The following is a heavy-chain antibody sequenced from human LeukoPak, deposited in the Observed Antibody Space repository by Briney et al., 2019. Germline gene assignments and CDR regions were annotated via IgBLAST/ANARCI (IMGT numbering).Heavy chain of an antibody. V-gene: IGHV5-51*01. J-gene: IGHJ4*02. Sequence: GESLKISYKGSGYSFTSYWIGWVRRMPGKGLEWMGIIYPGDSDTRYSPSFQGRVTISADKSISTAYLQWSSLKASDTAMYYCARQAYCGGDCWSDYWGQGTLVTVSS. D-gene: IGHD2-21*02. CDR3: ARQAYCGGDCWSDY. CDR2: IYPGDSDT. CDR1: GYSFTSYW.